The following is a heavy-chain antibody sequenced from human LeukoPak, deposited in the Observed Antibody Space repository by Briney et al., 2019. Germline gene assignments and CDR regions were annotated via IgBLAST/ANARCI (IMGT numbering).Heavy chain of an antibody. V-gene: IGHV1-8*01. D-gene: IGHD3-22*01. CDR3: ARGKSYYDSGDYFPSESFPH. CDR1: GYTFTSYD. CDR2: RNPNSGNT. J-gene: IGHJ1*01. Sequence: GASVKVSCKASGYTFTSYDINWVGPASGRGLEGVGWRNPNSGNTGYPHKLQGKVTITRNTSISTAYMELSSLRSEHTAVYYCARGKSYYDSGDYFPSESFPHWGQGTLVTVSS.